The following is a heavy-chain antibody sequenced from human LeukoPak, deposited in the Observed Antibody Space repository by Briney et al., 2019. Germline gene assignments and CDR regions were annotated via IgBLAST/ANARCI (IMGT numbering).Heavy chain of an antibody. D-gene: IGHD2-2*02. J-gene: IGHJ4*02. CDR2: LYYSGST. V-gene: IGHV4-39*07. Sequence: SETLSLTCTVSGDSISSSSYYWGWIRQPPGKGLEWLGSLYYSGSTYYNPSLKSRVTISVDTSKNQFSLKLSSVTAADTAVYYCARNKVVPAAIVDYWGQGTLVTVSS. CDR1: GDSISSSSYY. CDR3: ARNKVVPAAIVDY.